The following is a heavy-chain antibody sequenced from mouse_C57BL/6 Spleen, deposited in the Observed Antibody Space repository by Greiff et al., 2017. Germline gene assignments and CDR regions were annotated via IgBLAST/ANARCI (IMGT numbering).Heavy chain of an antibody. CDR3: TREDYGNYVGFAY. Sequence: QVQLKESGAELVRPGASVTLSCKASGYTFTDYEMHWVKQTPVHGLEWIGAIDPETGGTAYNQKFKGKAILTADKSSSTAYMELRSLTSEDSAVYYCTREDYGNYVGFAYWGQGTLVTVSA. CDR2: IDPETGGT. CDR1: GYTFTDYE. J-gene: IGHJ3*01. D-gene: IGHD2-1*01. V-gene: IGHV1-15*01.